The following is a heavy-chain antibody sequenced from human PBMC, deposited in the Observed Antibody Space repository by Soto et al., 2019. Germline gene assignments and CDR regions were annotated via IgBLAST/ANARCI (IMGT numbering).Heavy chain of an antibody. CDR3: SRDRSPGPDKTMIIHL. Sequence: QVQLVQSGAEAKKPGASVKVSCEASGYTFSNYGINWVRQAPGQGFEWLGWISAASGDTIYAPDFLGRVTFTTDTSTSTAYMELRSRTSDDTAVYYCSRDRSPGPDKTMIIHLWGQGTLVVVSS. CDR1: GYTFSNYG. D-gene: IGHD3-16*01. J-gene: IGHJ1*01. CDR2: ISAASGDT. V-gene: IGHV1-18*01.